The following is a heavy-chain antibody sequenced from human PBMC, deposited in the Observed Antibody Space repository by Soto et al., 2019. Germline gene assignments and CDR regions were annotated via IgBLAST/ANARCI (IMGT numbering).Heavy chain of an antibody. CDR3: ARIPLNYYDSSGYYYFDY. Sequence: SETLSLTCTVSGGSISSYYWSWIRQPPGKGLEWIGYIYYSGSTNYNPSLKSRVTISVDTSKNQFSLKLSSVAAADTAVYYCARIPLNYYDSSGYYYFDYWGQGTLVTVSS. J-gene: IGHJ4*02. V-gene: IGHV4-59*01. CDR2: IYYSGST. CDR1: GGSISSYY. D-gene: IGHD3-22*01.